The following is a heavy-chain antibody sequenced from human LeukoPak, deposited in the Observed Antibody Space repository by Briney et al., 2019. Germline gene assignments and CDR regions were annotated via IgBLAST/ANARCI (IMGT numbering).Heavy chain of an antibody. D-gene: IGHD3-16*01. Sequence: SETLSLTCTVSGGSISSYYWSWIRQPSGKGLEWIGYIYYSGSTNYNPSLKSRVTISVDTSKNQFSLKLSSVTAADTAVYYCARVGFAWGDWDFDYWGQGTLVTVSS. CDR1: GGSISSYY. V-gene: IGHV4-59*01. CDR2: IYYSGST. CDR3: ARVGFAWGDWDFDY. J-gene: IGHJ4*02.